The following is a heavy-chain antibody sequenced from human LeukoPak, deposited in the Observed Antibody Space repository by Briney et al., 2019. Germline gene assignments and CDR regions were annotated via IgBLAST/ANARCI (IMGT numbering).Heavy chain of an antibody. Sequence: SETLSLTCTVSGGSISSSSYYWGWIRQPPGKGLEWIGSIYYSGSTYYNPSLKSRVTVSVDTSKNQFSLKLSSVTAADTAVYYCARMATGFYYYYYMDVWGKGTTVTVSS. D-gene: IGHD5-24*01. J-gene: IGHJ6*03. CDR1: GGSISSSSYY. CDR3: ARMATGFYYYYYMDV. CDR2: IYYSGST. V-gene: IGHV4-39*01.